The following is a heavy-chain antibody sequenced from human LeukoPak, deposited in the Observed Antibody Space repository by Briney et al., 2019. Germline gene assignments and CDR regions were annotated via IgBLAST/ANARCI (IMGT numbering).Heavy chain of an antibody. V-gene: IGHV4-59*01. J-gene: IGHJ3*02. D-gene: IGHD2-2*01. CDR2: IYYSGST. CDR1: GGSISSYY. Sequence: SETLSLTCTVSGGSISSYYWSWIRQPPGKGLEWIGYIYYSGSTNYNPSLKSRVTISVDTSKNQFSLKLSSVTAADTAVYYCARGMQMGDIVVVPAAMGFGAFDIWGRGTMVTDSS. CDR3: ARGMQMGDIVVVPAAMGFGAFDI.